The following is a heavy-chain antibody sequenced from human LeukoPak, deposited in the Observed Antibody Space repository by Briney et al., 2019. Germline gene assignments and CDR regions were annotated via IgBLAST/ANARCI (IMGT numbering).Heavy chain of an antibody. V-gene: IGHV4-39*01. J-gene: IGHJ4*02. CDR1: GGSISSSSYY. CDR2: IYYSGST. D-gene: IGHD4-17*01. CDR3: ARPDGDFYYFDY. Sequence: SETLSLTCTVSGGSISSSSYYWVWIRQPPGMGLEWIGSIYYSGSTYYNPSLKSRVTISVDTSKSQFSLKLSSVTAADTAVYYCARPDGDFYYFDYWGQRTLVTVSS.